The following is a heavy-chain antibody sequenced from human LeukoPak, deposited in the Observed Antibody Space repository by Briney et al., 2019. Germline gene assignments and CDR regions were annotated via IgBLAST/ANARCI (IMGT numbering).Heavy chain of an antibody. J-gene: IGHJ5*02. Sequence: SETLSLTCTVSGGSIDGYYWSWIRQSPGKGLEWIGYIYYTGSAFYNPSLKSRVIISLDTSKNQLSLNLRSVTAADTAVYYCARRDGYDWLGFEGWFDPWGQGTLVTVSS. CDR1: GGSIDGYY. CDR2: IYYTGSA. D-gene: IGHD5-12*01. CDR3: ARRDGYDWLGFEGWFDP. V-gene: IGHV4-59*08.